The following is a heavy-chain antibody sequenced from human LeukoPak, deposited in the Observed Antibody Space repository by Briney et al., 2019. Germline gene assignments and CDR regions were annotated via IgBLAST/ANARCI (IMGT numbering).Heavy chain of an antibody. Sequence: KASETLSLTCAVYGGSFSGYYWSWIRQPPGKGLEWIGEINHSGSTNYNPSLKSRVTISVDTSKNQFSLKLSSVTAADTAVYYCAKMSDASADYWGQGTLVTVSS. V-gene: IGHV4-34*01. CDR2: INHSGST. CDR3: AKMSDASADY. D-gene: IGHD2-2*01. J-gene: IGHJ4*02. CDR1: GGSFSGYY.